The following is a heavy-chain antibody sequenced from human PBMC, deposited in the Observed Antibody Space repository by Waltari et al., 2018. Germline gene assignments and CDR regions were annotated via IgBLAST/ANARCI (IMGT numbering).Heavy chain of an antibody. CDR1: GGSFTAYL. J-gene: IGHJ6*02. CDR3: ARGVGSPHCFYGMDV. D-gene: IGHD1-26*01. CDR2: INHSGST. V-gene: IGHV4-34*01. Sequence: QVQLQQWGAGLLKPSETLSLTCAVYGGSFTAYLWSWIRQSPGKGLEWVGEINHSGSTNYNPSLKSRVTISVDTSKNQFSLKLSSMTAADTAVYYCARGVGSPHCFYGMDVWGQGTTVTVSS.